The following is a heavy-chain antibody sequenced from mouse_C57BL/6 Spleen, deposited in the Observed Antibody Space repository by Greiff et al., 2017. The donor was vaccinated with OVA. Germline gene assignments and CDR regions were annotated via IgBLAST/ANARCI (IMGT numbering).Heavy chain of an antibody. D-gene: IGHD2-2*01. V-gene: IGHV1-69*01. J-gene: IGHJ3*01. CDR1: GYTFTSYW. CDR2: IDPSDSYT. CDR3: ARSTMVTGFAY. Sequence: VKLMESGAELVMPGASVKLSCKASGYTFTSYWMHWVKQRPGQGLEWIGEIDPSDSYTNYNQKFKGKSTLTVDKSSSTAYMQLSSLTSEDSAVYYCARSTMVTGFAYWGQGTLVTVSA.